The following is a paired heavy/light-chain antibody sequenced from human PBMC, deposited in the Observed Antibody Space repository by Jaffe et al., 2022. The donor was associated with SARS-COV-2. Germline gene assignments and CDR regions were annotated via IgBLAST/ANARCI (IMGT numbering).Heavy chain of an antibody. CDR3: ARDRVHSYNPDYAMDV. CDR2: ISGYNGNT. Sequence: QVQLVQSGAEVKKPGASVKVSCKASGYTFTSYGISWVRQAPGQGLEWMGWISGYNGNTNYAQKLQDRVTMTTDTSMTTAYMELRSLRSDDTAVYYCARDRVHSYNPDYAMDVWGQGTTVTVSS. V-gene: IGHV1-18*01. J-gene: IGHJ6*02. D-gene: IGHD5-18*01. CDR1: GYTFTSYG.
Light chain of an antibody. J-gene: IGKJ1*01. CDR2: GAS. V-gene: IGKV3-20*01. Sequence: EIVLTQSPGTLSLSPGERATLSCRASQSLSSSYLAWYQQRPGQAPRLLIYGASSRATGIPDRFSGSGSGTDFTLTISRLEPEDFAVYYCQQYGRSPRTFGQGTKVEI. CDR3: QQYGRSPRT. CDR1: QSLSSSY.